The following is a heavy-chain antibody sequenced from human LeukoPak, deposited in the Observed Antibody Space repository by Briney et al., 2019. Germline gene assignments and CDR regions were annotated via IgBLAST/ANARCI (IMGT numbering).Heavy chain of an antibody. CDR2: SGSGGST. D-gene: IGHD3-3*01. J-gene: IGHJ4*02. CDR1: GFTFSNYA. CDR3: AKDFWSGYYPNY. V-gene: IGHV3-23*01. Sequence: GGSLRLSCAASGFTFSNYAMSWVRQAPGKGLEWVSGSGSGGSTYYADSVKGRFTISRDNSKNTLYLQMNSLRAEDTAVYYCAKDFWSGYYPNYWGQGTLVTVTS.